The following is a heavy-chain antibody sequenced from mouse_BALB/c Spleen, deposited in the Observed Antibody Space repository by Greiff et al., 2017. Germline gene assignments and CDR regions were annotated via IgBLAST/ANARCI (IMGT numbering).Heavy chain of an antibody. Sequence: QVQLQQSGAELMKPGASVKISCKATGYTFSSYWIEWVKQRPGHGLEWIGEILPGSGSTNYNEKFKGKATFTADTSSNTAYMQLSSLTSEDSAVYYCARAAREFAYWGQGTLVTVSA. CDR1: GYTFSSYW. J-gene: IGHJ3*01. CDR3: ARAAREFAY. V-gene: IGHV1-9*01. CDR2: ILPGSGST. D-gene: IGHD3-1*01.